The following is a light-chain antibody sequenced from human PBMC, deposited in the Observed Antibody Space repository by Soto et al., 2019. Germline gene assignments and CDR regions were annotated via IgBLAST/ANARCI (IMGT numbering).Light chain of an antibody. V-gene: IGKV2-30*01. Sequence: DVVMTQSPLSLPVTLGQPASISCRSSQSPVSSNGNTFLIWFQQRPGQSPRRLIYKVSNRDSAVPDRFAGSGSGTDFTLEISRVEAEDVGVDYCMQSTHWPWTFGEGTKVEIK. CDR1: QSPVSSNGNTF. J-gene: IGKJ1*01. CDR3: MQSTHWPWT. CDR2: KVS.